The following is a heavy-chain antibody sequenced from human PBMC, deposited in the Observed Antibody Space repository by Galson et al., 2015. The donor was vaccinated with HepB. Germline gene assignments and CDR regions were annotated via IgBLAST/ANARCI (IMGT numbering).Heavy chain of an antibody. J-gene: IGHJ6*02. CDR1: GFTFSSYA. CDR3: AKELCLYYYGSGCLGMDV. Sequence: SLRLSCAASGFTFSSYAMSWVRQAPGKGLEWVSAISGSGGSTYYADSVKGRFTISRDNSKNTLYLQMNSLRAEDTAVYYCAKELCLYYYGSGCLGMDVWGQGTTVTVSS. D-gene: IGHD3-10*01. V-gene: IGHV3-23*01. CDR2: ISGSGGST.